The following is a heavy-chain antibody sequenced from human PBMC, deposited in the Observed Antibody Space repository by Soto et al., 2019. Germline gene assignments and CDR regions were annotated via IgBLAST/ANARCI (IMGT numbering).Heavy chain of an antibody. CDR2: ISWNSGNI. CDR1: GFTFDDYA. V-gene: IGHV3-9*01. J-gene: IGHJ6*03. D-gene: IGHD6-6*01. CDR3: AKDTYSSSPYYMDV. Sequence: EVQLVESGGGLVQPGRSLRFSCAASGFTFDDYAMHWVRQVPGKGLEGVSGISWNSGNIGYADSWKGRFTISKDNAKNTLYLQMNSLRVEDTALYYCAKDTYSSSPYYMDVWGKGTTVTVSS.